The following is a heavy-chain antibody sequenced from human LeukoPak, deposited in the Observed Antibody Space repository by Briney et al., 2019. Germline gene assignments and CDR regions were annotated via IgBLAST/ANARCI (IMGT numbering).Heavy chain of an antibody. CDR2: IYYSGST. Sequence: PSETLSLTCTVSGGSISSYYWSWIRQPPGKALEWIGYIYYSGSTNYNPSLKSRVTISVDTSKNQFSLKLSSVTAADTAVYYCARDNGHNWNVRYFDYWGQGTLVTVSS. V-gene: IGHV4-59*01. CDR1: GGSISSYY. J-gene: IGHJ4*02. D-gene: IGHD1-20*01. CDR3: ARDNGHNWNVRYFDY.